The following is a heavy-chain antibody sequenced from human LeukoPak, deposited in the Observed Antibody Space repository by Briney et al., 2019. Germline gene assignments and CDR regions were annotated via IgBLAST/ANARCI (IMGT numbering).Heavy chain of an antibody. CDR2: ISSSGTTI. D-gene: IGHD2-2*01. J-gene: IGHJ4*02. Sequence: GGSLTLSCAASGFTFISYEMNWVRQAPGKGLEWVSYISSSGTTIHYADSVKGRFTISRDNAKNSLYLQMNSLRAEDTAVYYCARALTTSWYYFDHWGQGTLVTVSS. CDR3: ARALTTSWYYFDH. V-gene: IGHV3-48*03. CDR1: GFTFISYE.